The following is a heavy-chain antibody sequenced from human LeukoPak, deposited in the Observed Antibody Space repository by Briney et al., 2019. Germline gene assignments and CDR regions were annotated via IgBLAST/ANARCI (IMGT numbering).Heavy chain of an antibody. CDR3: ARQDVEMATADY. V-gene: IGHV4-39*01. CDR2: LYYSGNT. CDR1: GGSISRSSYY. D-gene: IGHD5-24*01. J-gene: IGHJ4*02. Sequence: PSETLSLTCSVFGGSISRSSYYWGWIRQPPGKGLEWIGSLYYSGNTYHNPSLKSRVTISVDTSKNQFSLKLSSVTAADTAVYYCARQDVEMATADYWGQGTLVTVSS.